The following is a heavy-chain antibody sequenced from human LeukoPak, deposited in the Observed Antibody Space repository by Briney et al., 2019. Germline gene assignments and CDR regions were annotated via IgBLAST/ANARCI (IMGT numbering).Heavy chain of an antibody. CDR2: ISSSSSYI. Sequence: TGGSLRLSCAASGFTFSSYSMNWARQAPGKGLEWVSSISSSSSYIYYADSVKGRFTISRDNSKNTLYLQMNSLRAEDTAVYYCARSIYYYDSSGYYSWGQGTLVTVSS. D-gene: IGHD3-22*01. CDR3: ARSIYYYDSSGYYS. J-gene: IGHJ4*02. CDR1: GFTFSSYS. V-gene: IGHV3-21*01.